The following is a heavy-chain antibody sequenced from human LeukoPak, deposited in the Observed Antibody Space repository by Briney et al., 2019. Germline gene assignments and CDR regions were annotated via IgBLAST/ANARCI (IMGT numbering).Heavy chain of an antibody. CDR3: AKVPGITAAGWSFDI. J-gene: IGHJ3*02. CDR1: GFTFSSYS. D-gene: IGHD6-13*01. CDR2: ISGSGGDT. Sequence: GGSLRLSCAASGFTFSSYSMNWVRQAPGKGLEWVSSISGSGGDTYYADSVKGRFTISRDNSKNTLYLQMNSLRAEDTAVYYCAKVPGITAAGWSFDIWGQGTMVTVSS. V-gene: IGHV3-23*01.